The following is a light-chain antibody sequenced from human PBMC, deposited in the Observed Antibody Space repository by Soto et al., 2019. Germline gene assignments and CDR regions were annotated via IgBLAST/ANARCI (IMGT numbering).Light chain of an antibody. CDR1: SGDVGGYNY. J-gene: IGLJ2*01. Sequence: QSALTQPPSASGSPGQSVTISCTGTSGDVGGYNYVSWYQQHPGKAPKLMIYEVSKRPSGVPDRFSGSKSGNTASLTVSGLQAEDEADYYCSSYAGSNKLVVFGGGTKLTVL. V-gene: IGLV2-8*01. CDR2: EVS. CDR3: SSYAGSNKLVV.